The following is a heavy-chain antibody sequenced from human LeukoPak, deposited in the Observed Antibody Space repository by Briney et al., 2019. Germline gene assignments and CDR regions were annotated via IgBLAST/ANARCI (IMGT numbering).Heavy chain of an antibody. D-gene: IGHD6-13*01. CDR2: IIPVFGAA. V-gene: IGHV1-69*13. Sequence: GASVKVSCKASGDTFNNYAFGWVRQAPGHGLEWVGGIIPVFGAANYAQKFQGRVTITADESTSTAYMGLASLRSDDTAMYYCATSNRPTAAPATDYWGQGTLVTVS. J-gene: IGHJ4*02. CDR1: GDTFNNYA. CDR3: ATSNRPTAAPATDY.